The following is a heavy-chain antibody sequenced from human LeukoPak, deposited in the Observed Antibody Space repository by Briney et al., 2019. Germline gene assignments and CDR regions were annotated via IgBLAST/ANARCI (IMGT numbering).Heavy chain of an antibody. D-gene: IGHD1-1*01. CDR1: GFTFSSYA. CDR3: AKGPGTTGTDYYYGMDV. CDR2: ISGSGGST. V-gene: IGHV3-23*01. Sequence: PGGSLRLSCAASGFTFSSYAMSWVRQAPGKGLEWVSAISGSGGSTYYADSVKGRFTISRDNSKNTLYLQMNSLRAKDTAVYYCAKGPGTTGTDYYYGMDVWGQGTTVTVSS. J-gene: IGHJ6*02.